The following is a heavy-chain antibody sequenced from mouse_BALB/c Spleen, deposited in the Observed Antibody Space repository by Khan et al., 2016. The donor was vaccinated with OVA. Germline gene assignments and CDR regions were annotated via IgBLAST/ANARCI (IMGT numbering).Heavy chain of an antibody. V-gene: IGHV3-2*02. D-gene: IGHD2-3*01. J-gene: IGHJ4*01. CDR1: GYSITSDYA. CDR2: INYSGST. Sequence: VQLQQSGPGLVKPSQSLSLTCTVTGYSITSDYAWNWIRQFPGNKLEWMGYINYSGSTNYNPALKSRISITRDTSKNQFFLQLNSVTTADTATYYCARDGSRDNYAMDYWGQGTSVTVSS. CDR3: ARDGSRDNYAMDY.